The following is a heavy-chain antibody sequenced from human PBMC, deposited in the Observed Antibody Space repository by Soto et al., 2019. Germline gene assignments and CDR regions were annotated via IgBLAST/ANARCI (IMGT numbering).Heavy chain of an antibody. CDR3: ARGPPQRAFDY. Sequence: GGSLRLSCAASGFTFSSYSMNWVRQAPGKGLEWVSYISSSSSTIYYADSVKGRFTISRDNAKNSLYLQMNSLRAEDTAVYYCARGPPQRAFDYWGQGTLVTVSS. CDR1: GFTFSSYS. V-gene: IGHV3-48*01. CDR2: ISSSSSTI. J-gene: IGHJ4*02.